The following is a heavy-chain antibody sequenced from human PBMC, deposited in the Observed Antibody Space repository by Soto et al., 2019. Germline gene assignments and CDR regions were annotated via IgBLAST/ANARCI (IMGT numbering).Heavy chain of an antibody. V-gene: IGHV3-7*03. CDR1: GFTFSSYC. CDR3: AREHGAIRLLEWLSEPYYYYAMDV. J-gene: IGHJ6*02. D-gene: IGHD3-3*01. CDR2: IKQDGSEK. Sequence: XGFLRLSFAASGFTFSSYCMSGVGQAPGKGLEWVANIKQDGSEKYYVDSVKGRFTISRDNAKNSLYLQMNSLRAEDTAVYYCAREHGAIRLLEWLSEPYYYYAMDVWGQGTTVTVSS.